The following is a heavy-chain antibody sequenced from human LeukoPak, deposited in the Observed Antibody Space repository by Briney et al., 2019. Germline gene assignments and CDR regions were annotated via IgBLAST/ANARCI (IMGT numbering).Heavy chain of an antibody. V-gene: IGHV1-46*01. Sequence: ASVKVSCKASGYTFTSYYMHWVRQAPGQGLEWTGIINPSGGSTSYAQKFQGRVTMTRDMSTSTVYMELSSLRSEDTAVYYCARSSRDGCNLVYWGQGTLVTVSS. CDR3: ARSSRDGCNLVY. CDR1: GYTFTSYY. CDR2: INPSGGST. J-gene: IGHJ4*02. D-gene: IGHD5-24*01.